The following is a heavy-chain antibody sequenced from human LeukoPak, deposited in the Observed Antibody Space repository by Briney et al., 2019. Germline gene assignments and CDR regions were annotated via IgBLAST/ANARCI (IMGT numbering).Heavy chain of an antibody. CDR1: GGTFSSYT. J-gene: IGHJ4*02. Sequence: GASVKVSCKASGGTFSSYTISWVRQAPGQGLEWMGGIIPIFGTANYAQKFQGRVTITADESTSTAYMELSSLRSEDTAVYYCARVRELLHFDYWGQGTLVTVSS. CDR3: ARVRELLHFDY. D-gene: IGHD1-26*01. CDR2: IIPIFGTA. V-gene: IGHV1-69*13.